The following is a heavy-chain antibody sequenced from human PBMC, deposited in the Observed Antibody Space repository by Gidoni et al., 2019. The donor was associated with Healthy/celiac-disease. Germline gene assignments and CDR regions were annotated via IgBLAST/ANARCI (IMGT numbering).Heavy chain of an antibody. J-gene: IGHJ3*02. D-gene: IGHD6-19*01. CDR2: ISYDGSNK. CDR1: GLTFSSYA. Sequence: QVQLVESGGGVVQPGRSLRLSCAASGLTFSSYAMHWVRQAPGKGLEWVAVISYDGSNKYYADSVKGRFTISRDNSKNTLYLQMNSLRAEDTAVYYCARDAIAVATDAFDIWGQGTMVTVSS. V-gene: IGHV3-30-3*01. CDR3: ARDAIAVATDAFDI.